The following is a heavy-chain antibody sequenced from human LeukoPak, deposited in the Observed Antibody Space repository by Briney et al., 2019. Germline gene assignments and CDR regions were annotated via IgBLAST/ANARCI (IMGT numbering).Heavy chain of an antibody. V-gene: IGHV4-39*07. Sequence: PSETLSLTCTVSGGSISTTNYYWGWIRQSPGKGLEWFGCVYYSGSTYYNPSLKSRVTISVDTSQNQFSLQLTSVTAADTAVYYCARVRGITMVRRHFDYWGQGTLVTVSS. D-gene: IGHD3-10*01. CDR3: ARVRGITMVRRHFDY. CDR2: VYYSGST. CDR1: GGSISTTNYY. J-gene: IGHJ4*02.